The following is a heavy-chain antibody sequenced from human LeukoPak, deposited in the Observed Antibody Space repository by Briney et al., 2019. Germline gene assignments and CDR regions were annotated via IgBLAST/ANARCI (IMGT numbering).Heavy chain of an antibody. Sequence: PGRSLRLSCAASGFTFSSYAMHWVRQAPGKGLEWVAVISYDGSNKYYADSVKGRFTISRDNSKNTLYLQMNSLRAEDTAVYYCARDLGYDGIYYWYFDLWGRGTLVTVSS. CDR2: ISYDGSNK. D-gene: IGHD5-12*01. J-gene: IGHJ2*01. CDR1: GFTFSSYA. V-gene: IGHV3-30-3*01. CDR3: ARDLGYDGIYYWYFDL.